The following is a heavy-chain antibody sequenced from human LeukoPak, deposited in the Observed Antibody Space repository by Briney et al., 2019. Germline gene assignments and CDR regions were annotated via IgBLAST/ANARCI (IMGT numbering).Heavy chain of an antibody. D-gene: IGHD2-21*01. V-gene: IGHV4-34*01. CDR1: GGSFSGYY. CDR2: IYYSGST. Sequence: SETLSLTCAVYGGSFSGYYWSWIRQPPGKGLEWIGSIYYSGSTYYNPSLKSRVTISVDTSKNQFSLKLSSVTAADTAVYYCARSFGGDFDYWGQGTLVTVSS. J-gene: IGHJ4*02. CDR3: ARSFGGDFDY.